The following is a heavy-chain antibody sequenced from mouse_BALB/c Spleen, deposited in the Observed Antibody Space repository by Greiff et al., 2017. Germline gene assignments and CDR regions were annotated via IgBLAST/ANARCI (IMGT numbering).Heavy chain of an antibody. Sequence: QVQLQQPGAELVKPGASVKLSCKASGYTFTSYWMHWVKQRPGQGLEWIGEINPSNGRTNYNEKFKSKATLTVDKSSSTAYMQLSSLTSEDSAVYYCARGGEDYWGQGTTLTVSS. CDR2: INPSNGRT. CDR1: GYTFTSYW. J-gene: IGHJ2*01. V-gene: IGHV1S81*02. CDR3: ARGGEDY.